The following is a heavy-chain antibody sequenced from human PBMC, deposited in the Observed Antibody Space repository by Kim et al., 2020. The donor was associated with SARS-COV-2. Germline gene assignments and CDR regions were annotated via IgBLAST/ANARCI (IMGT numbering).Heavy chain of an antibody. J-gene: IGHJ4*02. V-gene: IGHV3-48*02. Sequence: GGSLRLSCAASGFTFSSYSMNWVRQAPGKGLEWVSYISSSSSTIYYADSVKGRFTISRDNAKNSLYLQMNSLRDEDTAVYYCSLVVAVAVDPKDTFDYWGQGTLVTVSS. CDR1: GFTFSSYS. CDR3: SLVVAVAVDPKDTFDY. CDR2: ISSSSSTI. D-gene: IGHD6-19*01.